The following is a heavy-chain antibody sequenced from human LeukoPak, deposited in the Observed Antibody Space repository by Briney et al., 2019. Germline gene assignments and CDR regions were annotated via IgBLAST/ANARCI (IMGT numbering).Heavy chain of an antibody. CDR1: GGSISSGTYY. D-gene: IGHD3-10*01. CDR3: ARDLVGMVRGVIVNWFDP. CDR2: IYHSGST. J-gene: IGHJ5*02. Sequence: SETLSLTCTVSGGSISSGTYYWGWIRQPPGKGLEWIGSIYHSGSTYYNPSLKSRVTISVDTSKNQFSLRLSSLTAADTALYYCARDLVGMVRGVIVNWFDPWGQGTLVTVSS. V-gene: IGHV4-39*07.